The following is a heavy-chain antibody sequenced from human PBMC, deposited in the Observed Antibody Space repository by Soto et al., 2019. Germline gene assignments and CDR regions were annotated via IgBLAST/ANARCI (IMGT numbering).Heavy chain of an antibody. CDR3: ARDHLILPAHDFFYGSDV. Sequence: GESLKISCEVSGFIFSMYSMSWVRQTPGKGLEWVAKIPQDGVDGHYADAVKGRFTISRDNGKNSLYLQMNNLRAEDTAVYYCARDHLILPAHDFFYGSDVWGRGATVTVSS. CDR1: GFIFSMYS. J-gene: IGHJ6*02. CDR2: IPQDGVDG. D-gene: IGHD2-21*02. V-gene: IGHV3-7*03.